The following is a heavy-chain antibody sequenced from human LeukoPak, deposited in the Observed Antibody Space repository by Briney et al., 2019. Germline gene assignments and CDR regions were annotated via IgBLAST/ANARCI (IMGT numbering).Heavy chain of an antibody. CDR3: ARDMDGSGSYPARYYGMDV. CDR2: IWYEGSNK. CDR1: GFTFSSYG. V-gene: IGHV3-33*01. Sequence: GGSLRLSCAASGFTFSSYGMHWVRQAPGKGLEWVAVIWYEGSNKYYADSVKGRFTISRDNSKNTLYLQMNSLRAEDTAVYYCARDMDGSGSYPARYYGMDVWGQGTTVTVSS. J-gene: IGHJ6*02. D-gene: IGHD3-10*01.